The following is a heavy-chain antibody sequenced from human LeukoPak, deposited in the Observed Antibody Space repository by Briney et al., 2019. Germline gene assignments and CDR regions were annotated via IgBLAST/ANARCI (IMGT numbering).Heavy chain of an antibody. Sequence: GGSLRLSCAASGFTFSSYAMSWVRQAPGKGLEWVSGISASGGSTYYADSVKGRFTISRDNSKNTLYLQMNSLRAEDTAVYYCAKGGQYCTSTRCSKYFQHWGQGTLITVSS. CDR2: ISASGGST. CDR3: AKGGQYCTSTRCSKYFQH. CDR1: GFTFSSYA. V-gene: IGHV3-23*01. J-gene: IGHJ1*01. D-gene: IGHD2-2*01.